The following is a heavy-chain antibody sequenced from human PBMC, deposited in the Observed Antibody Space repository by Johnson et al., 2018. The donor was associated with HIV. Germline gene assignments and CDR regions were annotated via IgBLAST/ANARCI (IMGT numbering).Heavy chain of an antibody. CDR1: GFTFSDYY. V-gene: IGHV3-11*04. D-gene: IGHD6-6*01. Sequence: VQLVESGGGLVQPGGSLRLSCATSGFTFSDYYINWIRQAPGKGLEWVSYISGSSSIIYYAASVKGRFTISRDYAKKSVYLQMNSLRVEDTPVYYCARDPGALSSSIWGQGTMVTVSS. CDR3: ARDPGALSSSI. CDR2: ISGSSSII. J-gene: IGHJ3*02.